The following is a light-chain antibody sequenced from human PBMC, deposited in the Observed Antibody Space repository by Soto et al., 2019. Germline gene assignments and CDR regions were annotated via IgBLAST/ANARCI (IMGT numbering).Light chain of an antibody. V-gene: IGKV3-11*01. CDR2: DAS. CDR1: QSVSSS. Sequence: EVVLTQSPATLSLSPGERATLSCRASQSVSSSLAWYQQKPGQAPRLLIFDASTRATGIPARFSGSGSETDFTLTISSLEPEDFAVYYCQQYGASPFTFGPGTRVEI. CDR3: QQYGASPFT. J-gene: IGKJ3*01.